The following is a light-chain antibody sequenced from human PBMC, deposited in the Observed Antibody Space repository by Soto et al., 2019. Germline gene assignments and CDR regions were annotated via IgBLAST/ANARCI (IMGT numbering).Light chain of an antibody. CDR2: GAS. CDR1: QSVSSSY. Sequence: EIVLTPSPGTLSLSPGERANLSCRASQSVSSSYLAWYQQKPGQAPRLLIYGASSRATGIPDRFSGSGSGTDFTLTISRLEPEDFAVYYCQQYGSSPHTFGGGTKVEIK. CDR3: QQYGSSPHT. J-gene: IGKJ4*01. V-gene: IGKV3-20*01.